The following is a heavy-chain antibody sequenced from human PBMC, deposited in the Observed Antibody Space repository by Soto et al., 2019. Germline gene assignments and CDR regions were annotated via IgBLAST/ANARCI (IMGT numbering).Heavy chain of an antibody. V-gene: IGHV1-3*04. CDR1: GFTFSHRS. CDR2: NKSDHGYT. D-gene: IGHD1-26*01. CDR3: VRGKEAGGWFDP. J-gene: IGHJ5*02. Sequence: ASVKVSCKASGFTFSHRSTHWVRRATGERLEWRERNKSDHGYTKYSQKFQARLTITWDSSTKTAYMELSSLQSEDTAVYYCVRGKEAGGWFDPWGQGALGTVSS.